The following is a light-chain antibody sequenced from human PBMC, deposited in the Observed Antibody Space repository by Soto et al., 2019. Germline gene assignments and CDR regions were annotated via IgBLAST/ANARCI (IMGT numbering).Light chain of an antibody. CDR2: GAS. V-gene: IGKV3-20*01. Sequence: EIVLTQSPDTLSLSPGERATLSCRASQSVSSDYLAWYQQKPGRAPRLLIYGASSRATGIPDRFSGSGSGTDFTLIVSRLEPDDFAVYYCQQYAISAWTFGQGTKVEIK. J-gene: IGKJ1*01. CDR3: QQYAISAWT. CDR1: QSVSSDY.